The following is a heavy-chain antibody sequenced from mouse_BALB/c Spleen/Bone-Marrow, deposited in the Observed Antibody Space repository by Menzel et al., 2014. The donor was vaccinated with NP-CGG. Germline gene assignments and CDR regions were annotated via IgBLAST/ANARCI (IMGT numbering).Heavy chain of an antibody. CDR2: TDPASGNT. CDR3: ATYYRYDRRFAY. CDR1: GFNIXDTY. D-gene: IGHD2-14*01. J-gene: IGHJ3*01. V-gene: IGHV14-3*02. Sequence: VQLQQPGAELVKPGASVKLSCTASGFNIXDTYMHWVKQRPEQGLEWIGRTDPASGNTKYDPKFQGKATITADTSSNTAYLQLSSLTSEDTAVYYCATYYRYDRRFAYWGQGTLVTVSA.